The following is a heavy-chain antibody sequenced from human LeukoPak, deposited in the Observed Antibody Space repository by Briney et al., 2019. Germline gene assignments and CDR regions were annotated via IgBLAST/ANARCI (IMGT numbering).Heavy chain of an antibody. CDR1: GGSISSGSYY. J-gene: IGHJ4*02. CDR3: AREYYYDSSGSPGVDY. D-gene: IGHD3-22*01. CDR2: IYTSGST. V-gene: IGHV4-61*02. Sequence: SQTLSLTCTVSGGSISSGSYYWRWIRQPAGKGLEWIGRIYTSGSTNYNPSLKSRVTISVDTSKNQFSLKLSSVTAADTAVYYCAREYYYDSSGSPGVDYWGQGTLVTVSS.